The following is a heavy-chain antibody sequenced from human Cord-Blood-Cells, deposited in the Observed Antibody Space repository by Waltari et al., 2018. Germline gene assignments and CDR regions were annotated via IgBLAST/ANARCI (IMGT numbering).Heavy chain of an antibody. CDR2: IYHSGST. CDR1: GYSISSGYY. D-gene: IGHD3-3*01. V-gene: IGHV4-38-2*02. CDR3: AREEGRSGYYIDY. J-gene: IGHJ4*02. Sequence: QVQLQESGPGLVKPSETLSLTCAVSGYSISSGYYWGWLRQPPGKGLEWIGSIYHSGSTYYNPSLKSRVTISVDTSKNQFSLKLSSVTAADTAVYYCAREEGRSGYYIDYWGQGTLVTVSS.